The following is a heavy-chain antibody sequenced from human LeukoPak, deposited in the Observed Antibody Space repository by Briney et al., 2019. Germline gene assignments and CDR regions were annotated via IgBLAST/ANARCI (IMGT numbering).Heavy chain of an antibody. CDR1: GFTFDDYA. J-gene: IGHJ3*02. D-gene: IGHD4-23*01. CDR2: ISWNSGSI. Sequence: GGSLRLSCAASGFTFDDYAMHWVRQAPGKGLEWVSGISWNSGSIGYADSVKGRFTISRDNAKNSLYLQMNSLRAEDMALYYCAKGNDYGGNSVAFDIWGQGTMVTVSS. CDR3: AKGNDYGGNSVAFDI. V-gene: IGHV3-9*03.